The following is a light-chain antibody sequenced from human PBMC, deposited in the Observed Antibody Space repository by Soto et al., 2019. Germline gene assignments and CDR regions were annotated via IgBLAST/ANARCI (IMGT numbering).Light chain of an antibody. CDR3: QSYDTSLSGVV. J-gene: IGLJ2*01. Sequence: QSVLTQPPSVSGAPGQRVTISCTGSSSNIVAGYDVHWYQQLPGTAPKLLIHGNNNRPSGVPDRFSGSKSGTSASLAITGLQAEDEADYYCQSYDTSLSGVVFGGGTKVTVL. V-gene: IGLV1-40*01. CDR1: SSNIVAGYD. CDR2: GNN.